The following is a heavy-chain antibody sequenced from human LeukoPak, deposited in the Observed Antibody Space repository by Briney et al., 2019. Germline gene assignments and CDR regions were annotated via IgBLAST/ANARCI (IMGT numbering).Heavy chain of an antibody. D-gene: IGHD6-13*01. CDR2: IYPGDSDT. J-gene: IGHJ3*02. V-gene: IGHV5-51*01. Sequence: GEALQISFKGSGYSFTSYWIGWGRRMPGKGLEWMGIIYPGDSDTRYSPSFQGQVTISADKSISTAYLQWSSLKASDTAMYYCAKPGYSSDAFDIWGQGTMVTVSS. CDR1: GYSFTSYW. CDR3: AKPGYSSDAFDI.